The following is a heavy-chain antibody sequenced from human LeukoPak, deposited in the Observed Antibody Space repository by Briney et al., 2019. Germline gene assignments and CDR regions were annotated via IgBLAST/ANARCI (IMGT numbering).Heavy chain of an antibody. Sequence: SETLSLTCAGDGGCFSGYCWSWIRQPPGKGLEWIGVINHGGSTNYNPSLKSRVTISVDTSKNQFSLKLRPGTAADTDAYYCARAPMILAAAGTTKDYWGQGTLVTVSS. CDR3: ARAPMILAAAGTTKDY. CDR1: GGCFSGYC. CDR2: INHGGST. D-gene: IGHD6-13*01. J-gene: IGHJ4*02. V-gene: IGHV4-34*01.